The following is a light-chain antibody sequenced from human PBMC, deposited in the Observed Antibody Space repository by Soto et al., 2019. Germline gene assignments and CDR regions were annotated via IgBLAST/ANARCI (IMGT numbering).Light chain of an antibody. V-gene: IGKV3-20*01. J-gene: IGKJ1*01. CDR2: GAS. Sequence: EIVLKQSPGTLSLSPGETATLSCRASQRVSSSYLAWYQQKPGQAPRLLIYGASSRATGIPDRFSGSGSGTHFTLTISRLEPEDFAVYYCQQYGSSRPFGQGTKVEIK. CDR1: QRVSSSY. CDR3: QQYGSSRP.